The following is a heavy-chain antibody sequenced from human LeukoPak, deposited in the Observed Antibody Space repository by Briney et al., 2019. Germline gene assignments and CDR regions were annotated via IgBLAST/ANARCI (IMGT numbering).Heavy chain of an antibody. CDR1: GGTFSSYA. CDR3: ATDDIVLVPAAGLTTAGQV. CDR2: IITIFGTT. Sequence: ASVKLSCKASGGTFSSYAMRWVRQAPGQGLEWVGGIITIFGTTNYAQTLQGGVTITTDESTSTPYMELSSLRSEDTAVYYCATDDIVLVPAAGLTTAGQVWGQGTLVTVSS. V-gene: IGHV1-69*05. D-gene: IGHD2-2*01. J-gene: IGHJ4*02.